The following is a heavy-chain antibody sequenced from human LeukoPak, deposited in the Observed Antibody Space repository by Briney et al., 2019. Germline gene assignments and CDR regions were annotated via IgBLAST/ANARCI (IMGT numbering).Heavy chain of an antibody. CDR2: ISYDGSNK. Sequence: PGGSLRLSCAASGFTFSSYAMHWVRQAPGKGLEWVAVISYDGSNKYYADSVKGRFTISRDNSKNTLYLQMNSLRAEDTAVYYCAAVTIFGVAKKILPGRDYWGQGTLVTVSS. J-gene: IGHJ4*02. CDR1: GFTFSSYA. CDR3: AAVTIFGVAKKILPGRDY. V-gene: IGHV3-30-3*01. D-gene: IGHD3-3*01.